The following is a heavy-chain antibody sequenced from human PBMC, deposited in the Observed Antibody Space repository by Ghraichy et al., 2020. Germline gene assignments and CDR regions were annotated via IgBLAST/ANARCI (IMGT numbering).Heavy chain of an antibody. Sequence: SETLSLSCSVSGDSIRNYYWSWIRQPPGKGLEWIGYIHYSGTTNYNPSLKSRVTISLDTSKSEFSLELNSVTAADTAVYYCARTLFTSSWYIGWFDPWGPGTLVTVSS. CDR3: ARTLFTSSWYIGWFDP. J-gene: IGHJ5*02. D-gene: IGHD6-13*01. CDR2: IHYSGTT. CDR1: GDSIRNYY. V-gene: IGHV4-59*03.